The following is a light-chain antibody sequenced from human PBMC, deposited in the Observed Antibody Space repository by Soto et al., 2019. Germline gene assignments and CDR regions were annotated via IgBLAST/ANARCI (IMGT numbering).Light chain of an antibody. Sequence: QSALTQPPSASGSPGQSVTISCTGTSSDVGGYNYVSWYQQHPGKVPKLMIYEVSERPSGVPNRFSGSKSGNTASLTVSGLQAEDEADYYRSSYSANNYLVFGGGTKLTVL. CDR3: SSYSANNYLV. J-gene: IGLJ2*01. V-gene: IGLV2-8*01. CDR1: SSDVGGYNY. CDR2: EVS.